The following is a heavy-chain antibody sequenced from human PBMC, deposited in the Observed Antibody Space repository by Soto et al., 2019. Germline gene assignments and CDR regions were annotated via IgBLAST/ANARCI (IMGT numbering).Heavy chain of an antibody. CDR2: ISGSGGTT. V-gene: IGHV3-23*01. J-gene: IGHJ1*01. CDR1: GFTFSSYA. D-gene: IGHD6-13*01. Sequence: EVQLLESGGGLVQPEGSLRLSCAASGFTFSSYAMSWVRQAPGKGLEWVSGISGSGGTTYYADSVKGRFTISRDNSKNTLYLQVNSLRAEDTAVYYCAKYQAAAGTISRYIQYWGQGTLVTVSS. CDR3: AKYQAAAGTISRYIQY.